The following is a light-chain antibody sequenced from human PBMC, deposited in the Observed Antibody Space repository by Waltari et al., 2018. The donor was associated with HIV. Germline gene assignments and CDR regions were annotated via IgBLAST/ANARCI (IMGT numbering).Light chain of an antibody. CDR3: QSFDSSLSGSV. J-gene: IGLJ2*01. CDR2: GYS. V-gene: IGLV1-40*01. CDR1: SSNIGAAYA. Sequence: QSLLTQPPSVSGAPGQWGTISCTGGSSNIGAAYAVHLSHQLPGIAPKTLIFGYSNRPSGVPDRFSGSKSGTSASLAITGLQAEDEADYYCQSFDSSLSGSVFGGGTKLTVL.